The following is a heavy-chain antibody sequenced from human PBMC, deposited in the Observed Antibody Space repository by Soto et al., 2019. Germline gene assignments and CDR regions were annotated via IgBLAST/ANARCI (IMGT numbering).Heavy chain of an antibody. J-gene: IGHJ5*02. Sequence: QVQLVQSGAEVKKPGSSVKVSCKASGGTFSSYAFNWVRQAPGQGLEWMGGVIPIFGAANYAQNFQGRVTITADESTTTAYMELSSLRSEDTAVYYCARGREMGSWGQGTLVIVYS. CDR3: ARGREMGS. V-gene: IGHV1-69*12. CDR1: GGTFSSYA. CDR2: VIPIFGAA.